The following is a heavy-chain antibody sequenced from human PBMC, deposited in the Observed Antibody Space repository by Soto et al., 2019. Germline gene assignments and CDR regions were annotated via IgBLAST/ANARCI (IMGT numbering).Heavy chain of an antibody. CDR2: INTDGSST. J-gene: IGHJ6*04. Sequence: GESLKISCAASGFTFSSQWMHWVRQAPGKGLVWVSRINTDGSSTSYADSVKGRFTISRDNAKNTLYLQMNNLRAEDTAVYYCAGADIVVVPSGSRSMDVWGKGTTVTVSS. CDR1: GFTFSSQW. D-gene: IGHD2-2*01. V-gene: IGHV3-74*01. CDR3: AGADIVVVPSGSRSMDV.